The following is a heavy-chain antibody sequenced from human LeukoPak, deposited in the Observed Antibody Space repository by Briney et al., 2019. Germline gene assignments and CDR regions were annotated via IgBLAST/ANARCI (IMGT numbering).Heavy chain of an antibody. D-gene: IGHD6-25*01. V-gene: IGHV3-74*01. CDR1: GFTFSSHW. CDR2: VNGPGDWT. CDR3: AREVFEGQRQSDAFDV. Sequence: PGGSLRLSCAASGFTFSSHWMHWVRQAPGEGLVWVSRVNGPGDWTHYADSVRGRFIISRDNAENTISLQMNNLRAEDTAVYFCAREVFEGQRQSDAFDVWGQGTMVTVPS. J-gene: IGHJ3*01.